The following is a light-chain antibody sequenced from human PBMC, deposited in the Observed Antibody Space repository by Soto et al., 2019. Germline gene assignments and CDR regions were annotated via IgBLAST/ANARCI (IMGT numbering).Light chain of an antibody. CDR3: QQHSSYPYT. J-gene: IGKJ2*01. CDR1: QSVSGW. Sequence: DILLTQSPATLSSSVGERVTISCRASQSVSGWLAWYQQKPGKAPKLLIYNASTLHSGIPARFSGSGSGTEFTLTISSLQPDDSATYYCQQHSSYPYTFGEGTKLEIK. CDR2: NAS. V-gene: IGKV1-5*03.